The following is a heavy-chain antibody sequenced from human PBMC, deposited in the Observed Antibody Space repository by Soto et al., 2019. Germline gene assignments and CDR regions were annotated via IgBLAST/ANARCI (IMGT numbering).Heavy chain of an antibody. D-gene: IGHD2-21*01. J-gene: IGHJ5*02. CDR1: GFGVTESETY. CDR3: AREVVVGATAKFDR. V-gene: IGHV3-53*03. Sequence: EVQMVESGGGLIQPGGSLKLSCAVSGFGVTESETYVSWFRKAPGKGLEWVAAFYRGGRRNYAASVKGRFVISRDKSENSVFLQLNLVRVEDTAVYYCAREVVVGATAKFDRWGQGTMVIVSP. CDR2: FYRGGRR.